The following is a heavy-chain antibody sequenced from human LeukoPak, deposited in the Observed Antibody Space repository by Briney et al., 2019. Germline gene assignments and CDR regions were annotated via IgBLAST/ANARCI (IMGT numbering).Heavy chain of an antibody. Sequence: GGSLRLSCAVSGSTLSTFAMNWVRQAPGKGLEWVSSLSDSAVSSYYADSVKGRFTISRDNSKNTLYLQMNSLRAEDTATYYCAKAPDSRGFPSCFDYWGQGTLVAVSS. CDR3: AKAPDSRGFPSCFDY. CDR1: GSTLSTFA. J-gene: IGHJ4*02. V-gene: IGHV3-23*01. CDR2: LSDSAVSS. D-gene: IGHD3-22*01.